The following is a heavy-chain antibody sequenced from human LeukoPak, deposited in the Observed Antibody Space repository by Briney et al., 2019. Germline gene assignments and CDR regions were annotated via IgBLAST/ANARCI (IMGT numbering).Heavy chain of an antibody. CDR2: IIPIFGTA. V-gene: IGHV1-69*05. CDR3: ARARIAVADKAAYFQH. J-gene: IGHJ1*01. Sequence: SVKVSCKASGGTFISYAISWVRQAPGQGLEWMGGIIPIFGTANYAQKFQGRVTMTRNTSISTAYMELSSLRSEDTAVYYCARARIAVADKAAYFQHWGQGTLVTVSS. D-gene: IGHD6-19*01. CDR1: GGTFISYA.